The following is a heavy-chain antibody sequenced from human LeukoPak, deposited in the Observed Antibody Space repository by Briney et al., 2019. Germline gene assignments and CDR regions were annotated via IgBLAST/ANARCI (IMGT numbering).Heavy chain of an antibody. V-gene: IGHV1-2*02. CDR2: INPNTGGT. D-gene: IGHD3-22*01. CDR3: VRESGGYYGGAFDY. Sequence: ASVKVSCKASGYTFTGYYIHWVRQAPGQGLEWMGWINPNTGGTNYARKFQGRVTMTRDTSISTAYMYLDRLRSDDTAVYYCVRESGGYYGGAFDYWGQGTLVTVSS. J-gene: IGHJ4*02. CDR1: GYTFTGYY.